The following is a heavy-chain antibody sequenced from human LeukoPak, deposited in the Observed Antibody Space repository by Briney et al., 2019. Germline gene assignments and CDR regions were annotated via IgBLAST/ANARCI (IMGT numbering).Heavy chain of an antibody. J-gene: IGHJ6*03. V-gene: IGHV3-69-1*01. CDR3: ARGGFNMVRGVKIPSNSSFYYMDI. D-gene: IGHD3-10*01. CDR2: ITSGDFV. CDR1: GFTFSAYS. Sequence: PGGSLRLSSAAYGFTFSAYSMNWVRQAPGKGLEWVSSITSGDFVYFADSLKGRFTISRDNGKSSLYLQMNSLRVEDKAVYYCARGGFNMVRGVKIPSNSSFYYMDIWGKGTTVTVSS.